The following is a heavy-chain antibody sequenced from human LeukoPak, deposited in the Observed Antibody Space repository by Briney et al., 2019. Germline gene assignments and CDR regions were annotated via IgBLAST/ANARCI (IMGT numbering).Heavy chain of an antibody. J-gene: IGHJ3*02. V-gene: IGHV4-59*01. D-gene: IGHD1-26*01. Sequence: SETLSLTCTVSGASISSYYWSWIRQSPGRGLEWIGFSHYTENSRYNPSLKGRLTISIDTSENQFSLKLTSVTAADTAVYYCARMGTTFDAFDIWSQGTSVTVS. CDR2: SHYTENS. CDR1: GASISSYY. CDR3: ARMGTTFDAFDI.